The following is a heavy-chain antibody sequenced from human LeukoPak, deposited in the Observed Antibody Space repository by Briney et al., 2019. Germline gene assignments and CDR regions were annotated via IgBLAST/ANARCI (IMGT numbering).Heavy chain of an antibody. CDR3: ARGGYYFDY. V-gene: IGHV4-61*02. CDR1: GGSISSGSYY. J-gene: IGHJ4*02. Sequence: SSETLSLTCTVSGGSISSGSYYWSWIRQPAGKGLEWIGRIYTSGSTNYNPSLKSRVTISVDTPKNQFSLKLSSLTAADTAVYHCARGGYYFDYWGQGTLVTVSS. D-gene: IGHD3-10*01. CDR2: IYTSGST.